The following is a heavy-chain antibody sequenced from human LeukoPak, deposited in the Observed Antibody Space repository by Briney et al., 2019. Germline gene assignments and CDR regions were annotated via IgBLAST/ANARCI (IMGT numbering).Heavy chain of an antibody. Sequence: GGSLRLSCAASGFTFSSYSMNWVRQAPGKGLEWVSYISSSSTIYYADSVKGRFTISRDNAKNSLYLQMNSLRAEDTAVYYCARDFKDDYGDRYYFDYWGQGTLVTVSS. V-gene: IGHV3-48*01. J-gene: IGHJ4*02. CDR2: ISSSSTI. CDR1: GFTFSSYS. D-gene: IGHD4-17*01. CDR3: ARDFKDDYGDRYYFDY.